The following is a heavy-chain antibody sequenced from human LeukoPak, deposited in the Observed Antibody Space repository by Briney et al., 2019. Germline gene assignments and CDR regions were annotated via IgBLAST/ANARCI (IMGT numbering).Heavy chain of an antibody. V-gene: IGHV3-23*01. CDR3: AKDGYYYDSSGYYHGSWFDP. Sequence: GGSLRLSCVASGFTFNSYAMYWVRQAPGKGLEWISGIFGSGGSAHYADSVKGRFTISRDNSKNTVYLQMNSLRAEDTAVYYCAKDGYYYDSSGYYHGSWFDPWGQGTLVTVSS. CDR1: GFTFNSYA. J-gene: IGHJ5*02. CDR2: IFGSGGSA. D-gene: IGHD3-22*01.